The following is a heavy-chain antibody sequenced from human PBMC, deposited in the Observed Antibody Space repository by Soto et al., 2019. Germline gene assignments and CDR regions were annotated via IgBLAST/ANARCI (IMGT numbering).Heavy chain of an antibody. V-gene: IGHV1-46*01. CDR3: ARDGTNFFCRSTSCYTGFDY. CDR2: INPSGGST. CDR1: GYTFTSYY. D-gene: IGHD2-2*02. Sequence: ASVKVSCKASGYTFTSYYMHWVRQAPGQGLEWMGIINPSGGSTSYAQKFQGRVTMTRDTSTSTVYMELSSLRSEDTAVYYCARDGTNFFCRSTSCYTGFDYWAQGTLVTVSS. J-gene: IGHJ4*02.